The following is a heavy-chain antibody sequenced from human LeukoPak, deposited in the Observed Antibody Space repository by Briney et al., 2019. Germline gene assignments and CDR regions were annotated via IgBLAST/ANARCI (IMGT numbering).Heavy chain of an antibody. CDR1: GYSFSKFG. CDR3: VREPAGYSSTWPYDY. Sequence: ASVKVSCKTSGYSFSKFGISWGRQAPGQGLEWMGWISAQNGDTYYAQQVQGRVTMTTDTSTGTAYMELKSLTSDDTAVYYCVREPAGYSSTWPYDYWGQGTLVTVSS. D-gene: IGHD6-13*01. V-gene: IGHV1-18*01. J-gene: IGHJ4*02. CDR2: ISAQNGDT.